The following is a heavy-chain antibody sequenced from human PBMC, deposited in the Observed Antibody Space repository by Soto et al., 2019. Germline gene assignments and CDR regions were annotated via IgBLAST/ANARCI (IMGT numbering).Heavy chain of an antibody. V-gene: IGHV3-21*01. Sequence: EVQLVESGGGLVKPGESLRLSCAASGFSFSSYTMNWVRQAPGKGLQWVSSITNRGTHTYSADSVKGRFTISRDNDKNSLYLQMNNLRAEATAIYFCARAHEVAWFDSWGLGTLVTVTS. D-gene: IGHD2-15*01. CDR1: GFSFSSYT. CDR2: ITNRGTHT. CDR3: ARAHEVAWFDS. J-gene: IGHJ5*01.